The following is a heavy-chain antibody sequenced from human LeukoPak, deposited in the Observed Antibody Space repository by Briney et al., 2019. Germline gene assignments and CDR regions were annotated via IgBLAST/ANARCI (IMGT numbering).Heavy chain of an antibody. CDR1: GFTFSSYG. CDR2: TSYDGSSK. CDR3: AKDPARVTTPYNWFDP. D-gene: IGHD4-17*01. J-gene: IGHJ5*02. Sequence: GGSLRLSCAASGFTFSSYGMHWVRQAPGKGLEWVAVTSYDGSSKNYADSVKGRFTVSRDNPKNTLYLQMNSLRAEDTGVYYCAKDPARVTTPYNWFDPWGQGTLVTVSS. V-gene: IGHV3-30*18.